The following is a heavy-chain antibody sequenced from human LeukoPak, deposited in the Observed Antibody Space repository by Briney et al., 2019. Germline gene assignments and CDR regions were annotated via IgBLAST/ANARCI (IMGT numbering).Heavy chain of an antibody. CDR3: ARDPLDYGDYSDFDY. J-gene: IGHJ4*02. Sequence: ASVKVSCKASGYTFTGYDMHWVRQAPGQGLEWMGWINPNSGGTNYAQKFQGRVTMTRDTSISTAYMELSRLRSDDTAVYYCARDPLDYGDYSDFDYWGQGTLVTVSS. CDR2: INPNSGGT. V-gene: IGHV1-2*02. CDR1: GYTFTGYD. D-gene: IGHD4-17*01.